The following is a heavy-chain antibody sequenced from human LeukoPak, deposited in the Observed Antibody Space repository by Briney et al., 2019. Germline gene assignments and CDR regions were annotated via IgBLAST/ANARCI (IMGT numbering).Heavy chain of an antibody. D-gene: IGHD3-22*01. CDR2: IKRDGSDK. V-gene: IGHV3-7*01. CDR3: TRDPYDRGGYGAFDL. CDR1: GFTFTAYS. J-gene: IGHJ3*01. Sequence: TGGSLRLSCAASGFTFTAYSMTWVRQAPGKGLEGVANIKRDGSDKYYVDSVKGRFTISRDNAKNSLYLEMISLRVEDTAVYYCTRDPYDRGGYGAFDLWGLGTTITVSS.